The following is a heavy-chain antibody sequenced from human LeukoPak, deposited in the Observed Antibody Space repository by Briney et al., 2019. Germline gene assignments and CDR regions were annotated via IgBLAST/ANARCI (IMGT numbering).Heavy chain of an antibody. CDR2: FTESIGRS. V-gene: IGHV3-23*01. CDR3: AKTHGTSSYGLFSS. D-gene: IGHD3-10*01. Sequence: PGGSLRLSCAASGDTFGSYAKSWVRQAPGKGLEWVSGFTESIGRSYYADSVRGRFTISRDNSKNTLYLQMNSLRAEDTAVYYCAKTHGTSSYGLFSSWGQGTLVTVSS. CDR1: GDTFGSYA. J-gene: IGHJ4*02.